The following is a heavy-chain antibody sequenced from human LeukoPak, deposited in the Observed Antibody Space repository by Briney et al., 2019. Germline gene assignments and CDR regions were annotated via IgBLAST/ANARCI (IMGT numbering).Heavy chain of an antibody. CDR1: GYTFTGYY. D-gene: IGHD2-8*01. Sequence: GASVKVSCKASGYTFTGYYMHWVRQAPGQGLEWMGWINPNSGGTNYARKFQGRVTMTRDTSISTAYMELSRLRSDDTAVYYCAKDRCSNGVGCYYYYMDVWGKGTTVTISS. V-gene: IGHV1-2*02. CDR3: AKDRCSNGVGCYYYYMDV. CDR2: INPNSGGT. J-gene: IGHJ6*03.